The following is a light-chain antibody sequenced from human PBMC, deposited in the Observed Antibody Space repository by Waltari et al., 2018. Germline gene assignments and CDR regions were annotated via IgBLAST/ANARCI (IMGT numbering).Light chain of an antibody. CDR2: DAT. V-gene: IGKV3-11*01. Sequence: EIVLTQSPATLSSSPGERVALSCRANENIGTDLAWLQQIPGQAPRLLVYDATRRDTVIPDRFSGSVSGTEFTLTISRLESEDFVIYYGQQRTHWPTAFGQGTRLEVK. J-gene: IGKJ2*01. CDR3: QQRTHWPTA. CDR1: ENIGTD.